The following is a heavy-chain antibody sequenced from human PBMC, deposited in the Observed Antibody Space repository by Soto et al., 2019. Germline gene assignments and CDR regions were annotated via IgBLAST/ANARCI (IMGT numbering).Heavy chain of an antibody. J-gene: IGHJ4*02. CDR1: GGSISSGGYY. V-gene: IGHV4-31*03. Sequence: QVQLQESGPGLVKHSQTLSLTCTVSGGSISSGGYYWSWIRQHPGKGLEWIGYIYYSGSTYYNPSLKSRVTLSVDTSKNQFSLKLSSVTAADTAVYYCARGRGAGRACSGGSCYRRHGLGYWGQGTLVTVSS. D-gene: IGHD2-15*01. CDR3: ARGRGAGRACSGGSCYRRHGLGY. CDR2: IYYSGST.